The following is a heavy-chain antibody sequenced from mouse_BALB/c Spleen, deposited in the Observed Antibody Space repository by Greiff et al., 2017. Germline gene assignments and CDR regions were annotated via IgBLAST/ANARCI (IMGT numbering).Heavy chain of an antibody. J-gene: IGHJ4*01. Sequence: EVQVVESGAGLVKPGGSLKLSCAASGFTFSSYDMSWVRQTPEKRLEWVAYISSGGGSTYYPKTVKGRCTFTRDNAKNTLYMQMSSLNSEDTAMYYGARHSPYGNYHYYAMDYWGQGTSVTVSS. D-gene: IGHD2-1*01. V-gene: IGHV5-12-1*01. CDR1: GFTFSSYD. CDR2: ISSGGGST. CDR3: ARHSPYGNYHYYAMDY.